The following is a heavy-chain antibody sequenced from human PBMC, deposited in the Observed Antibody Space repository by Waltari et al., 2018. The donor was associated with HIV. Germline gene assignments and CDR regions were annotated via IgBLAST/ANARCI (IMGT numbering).Heavy chain of an antibody. CDR2: IYYSGST. Sequence: QVQLQESGPGLVKPSETLSLTCTVSGGSISRYYWSWIRQPPGTGLGWVGYIYYSGSTNYNPSQKSRVTISVDTAKNQFSLKLSSVTAADTAVDYCARGLIVVAPFDDWGQGTLVTVAS. V-gene: IGHV4-59*01. CDR1: GGSISRYY. J-gene: IGHJ4*02. D-gene: IGHD3-22*01. CDR3: ARGLIVVAPFDD.